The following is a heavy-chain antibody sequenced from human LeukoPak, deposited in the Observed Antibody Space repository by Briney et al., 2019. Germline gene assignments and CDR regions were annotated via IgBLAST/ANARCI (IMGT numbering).Heavy chain of an antibody. J-gene: IGHJ3*01. CDR2: IVGSDAST. Sequence: GGSLRLSCAASGFTFRSYAMIWVRQAPGKGLEWVSSIVGSDASTYYADSVEGRFTISRDNSKNMLYLQMNSLRAEDTALYYCAKRNSVPGAGGAYDFWGRGTMVTVSS. D-gene: IGHD6-19*01. V-gene: IGHV3-23*01. CDR1: GFTFRSYA. CDR3: AKRNSVPGAGGAYDF.